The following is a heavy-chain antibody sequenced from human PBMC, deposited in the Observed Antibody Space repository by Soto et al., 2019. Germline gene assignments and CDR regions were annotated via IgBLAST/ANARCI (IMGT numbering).Heavy chain of an antibody. Sequence: SETLSLTCTVSGGSISSGGYYWSWIRQHPGKGLEWIGYIYYSGSTYYNPSLKSRVTISVDTSKNQFSLKLSSVTAADTAVYYCARADPRPEYCSGGSCYRDWFDPWGQGTLVTVSS. CDR3: ARADPRPEYCSGGSCYRDWFDP. J-gene: IGHJ5*02. D-gene: IGHD2-15*01. CDR1: GGSISSGGYY. V-gene: IGHV4-31*03. CDR2: IYYSGST.